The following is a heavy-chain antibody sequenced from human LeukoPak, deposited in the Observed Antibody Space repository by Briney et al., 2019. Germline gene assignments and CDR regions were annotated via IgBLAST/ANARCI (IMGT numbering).Heavy chain of an antibody. CDR1: GGSISSYY. J-gene: IGHJ4*02. CDR3: ARQYYYDSSLDY. CDR2: IYYSGST. Sequence: PSETLSLTCIVSGGSISSYYWSWIRQPPGKGLEWIGYIYYSGSTNYNPSLKSRVTISVDTSKNQFSLKLSSVTAADTAVYYCARQYYYDSSLDYWGQGTLVTVSS. D-gene: IGHD3-22*01. V-gene: IGHV4-59*08.